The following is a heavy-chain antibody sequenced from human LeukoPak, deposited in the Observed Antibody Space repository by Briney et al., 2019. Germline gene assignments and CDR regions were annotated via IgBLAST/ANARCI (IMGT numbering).Heavy chain of an antibody. CDR2: IYTSGCT. V-gene: IGHV4-4*07. CDR1: RGSLSRYY. J-gene: IGHJ3*02. D-gene: IGHD3-9*01. Sequence: SETLPLTRTVSRGSLSRYYWSWIRQPAGQGLEWIGRIYTSGCTNYNPSLKSRVTMSVDTYKNQFSLKLSSVTAADTAVYYCARQRDPYYDILTGYYTGDAFDIWGQGTMVTVSS. CDR3: ARQRDPYYDILTGYYTGDAFDI.